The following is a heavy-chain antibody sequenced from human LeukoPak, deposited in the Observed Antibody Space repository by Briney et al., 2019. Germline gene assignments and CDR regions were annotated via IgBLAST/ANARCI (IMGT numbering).Heavy chain of an antibody. CDR2: INPSGGST. D-gene: IGHD3-16*02. Sequence: GGSLRLSCAASGFSFSSHSMNWVRQAPGKGLEWMGIINPSGGSTSYAQKFQGRVTMTRDTSTSTVYMELSSLRSEDTAVYYCASSAIMITFGGVIVSSWFDPWGQGTLVTVSS. CDR3: ASSAIMITFGGVIVSSWFDP. V-gene: IGHV1-46*01. CDR1: GFSFSSHS. J-gene: IGHJ5*02.